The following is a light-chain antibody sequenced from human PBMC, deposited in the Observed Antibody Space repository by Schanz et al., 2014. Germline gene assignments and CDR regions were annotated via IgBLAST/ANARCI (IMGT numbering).Light chain of an antibody. CDR1: QSVSSSY. V-gene: IGKV3-15*01. CDR2: GAS. Sequence: EIVFTQSPGTLSLSPGERATLSCRASQSVSSSYLAWYQQKPGQAPRLLINGASTRATGIPARFSGSGSGTEFNLTISSLQSEDFAVYYCQHYNNWPPVWTFGQGTKVEIK. CDR3: QHYNNWPPVWT. J-gene: IGKJ1*01.